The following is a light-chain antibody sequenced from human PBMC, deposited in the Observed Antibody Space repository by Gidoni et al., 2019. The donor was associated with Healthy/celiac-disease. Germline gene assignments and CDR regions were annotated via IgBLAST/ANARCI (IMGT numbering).Light chain of an antibody. CDR3: QQYNSYPFT. Sequence: DIQMTQSPSTLSASVGDRVTITCRASQSISSWLAWYQQKPGKAPKLLIYDASSLESGVPSRFSGIGSGTEFTLTISSLQPDDFATYYCQQYNSYPFTFGGGTKVEIK. CDR2: DAS. CDR1: QSISSW. J-gene: IGKJ4*01. V-gene: IGKV1-5*01.